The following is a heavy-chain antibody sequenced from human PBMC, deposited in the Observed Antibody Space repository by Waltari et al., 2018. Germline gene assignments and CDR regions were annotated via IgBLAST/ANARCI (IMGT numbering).Heavy chain of an antibody. D-gene: IGHD6-13*01. CDR1: GGSFSDYC. V-gene: IGHV4-34*12. Sequence: QVQLQQWGAGLLKPSETLSLTCAVYGGSFSDYCWSWIRQPPGKGLEWIGEIIHSGSTNYNPSLKSRVTISVDTSKNQFSLRLTSVTAADTAVYYCARSSSSWYTSGFDPWGQGTLVTVSS. CDR2: IIHSGST. J-gene: IGHJ5*02. CDR3: ARSSSSWYTSGFDP.